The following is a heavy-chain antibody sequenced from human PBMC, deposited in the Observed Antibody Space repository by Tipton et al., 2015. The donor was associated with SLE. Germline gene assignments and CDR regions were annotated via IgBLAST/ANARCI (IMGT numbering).Heavy chain of an antibody. D-gene: IGHD2-15*01. CDR2: INHSGST. J-gene: IGHJ3*02. CDR3: ARPGLGSRVQWYSGAFDI. CDR1: GGSISSSSYY. V-gene: IGHV4-39*07. Sequence: TLSLTCTVSGGSISSSSYYWSWIRQPPGKGLEWIGEINHSGSTNYNPSLKSRVTISVDTSKNQFSLKLSSVTAADTAVYYCARPGLGSRVQWYSGAFDIWGQGTMVTVSS.